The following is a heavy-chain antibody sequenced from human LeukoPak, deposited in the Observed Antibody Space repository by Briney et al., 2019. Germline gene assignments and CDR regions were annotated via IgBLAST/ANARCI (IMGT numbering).Heavy chain of an antibody. Sequence: ETLSLTCTVSGGSISSYYWSWVRQAPGKGLEWVSAISGSGGSTYYADSVKGRFTISRDNSKNTLYLQMNSLRAEDTAVYYCAKHFSGSSIDAFDIWGQGTMVTVSS. V-gene: IGHV3-23*01. CDR1: GGSISSYY. CDR2: ISGSGGST. CDR3: AKHFSGSSIDAFDI. J-gene: IGHJ3*02. D-gene: IGHD1-26*01.